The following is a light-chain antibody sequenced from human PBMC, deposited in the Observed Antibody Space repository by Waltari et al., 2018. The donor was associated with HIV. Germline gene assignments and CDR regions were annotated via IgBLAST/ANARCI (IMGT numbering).Light chain of an antibody. V-gene: IGLV2-14*01. CDR2: MLS. CDR1: VVDSGPEIY. CDR3: SSYSTITSLFV. J-gene: IGLJ1*01. Sequence: QSALAQPASVSGSPGQSITIPCAGAVVDSGPEIYVSWYQQRPGRAPRLIIYMLSRRPSGVSDRCSGSSSGMSATLTISGLQSDDEAHYYCSSYSTITSLFVFGTGTRVTVL.